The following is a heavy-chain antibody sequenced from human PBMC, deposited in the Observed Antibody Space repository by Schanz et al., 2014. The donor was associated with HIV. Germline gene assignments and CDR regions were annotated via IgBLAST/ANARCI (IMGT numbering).Heavy chain of an antibody. V-gene: IGHV3-23*01. Sequence: EIQLLESGGGLVQPGGSLRVSCAASGFMFSSYGMSWVRQAPGKGLEWVSLIGSGGGRTYYADSVKGRVTISRDNSKNTLYLQMNSLRREDTAVYYCAKVGRIYSTTWIDYWGQGTLVTVSS. D-gene: IGHD2-2*01. J-gene: IGHJ4*02. CDR2: IGSGGGRT. CDR1: GFMFSSYG. CDR3: AKVGRIYSTTWIDY.